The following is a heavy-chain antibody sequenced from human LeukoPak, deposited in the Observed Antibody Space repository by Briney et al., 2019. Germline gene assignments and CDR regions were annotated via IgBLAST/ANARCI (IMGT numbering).Heavy chain of an antibody. J-gene: IGHJ4*02. CDR3: AKGVRRSSDYSSPVDS. Sequence: PGGSLRLSCAASGFTFSSYAMSWVRQAPGKGLEWVSAISGNGGSTYYADSVKGRFTISRDNSRNTLYLQMNSLRAEDTAVYYCAKGVRRSSDYSSPVDSWAQGTLVPVSS. D-gene: IGHD3-22*01. V-gene: IGHV3-23*01. CDR1: GFTFSSYA. CDR2: ISGNGGST.